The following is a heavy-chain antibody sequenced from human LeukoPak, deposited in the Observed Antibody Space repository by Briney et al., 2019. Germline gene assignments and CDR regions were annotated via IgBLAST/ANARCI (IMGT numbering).Heavy chain of an antibody. CDR3: ARGPPYYDILTGYSLFDY. Sequence: GGSLRLSCAASGFTFSDYYMSWIRQAPGKGLEWVSYISSSGSTIYYADSVKGRFTISRDNAKNSLYLQMNSLRAEDTAVYYCARGPPYYDILTGYSLFDYWGQGTLVTVSS. D-gene: IGHD3-9*01. CDR2: ISSSGSTI. CDR1: GFTFSDYY. V-gene: IGHV3-11*01. J-gene: IGHJ4*02.